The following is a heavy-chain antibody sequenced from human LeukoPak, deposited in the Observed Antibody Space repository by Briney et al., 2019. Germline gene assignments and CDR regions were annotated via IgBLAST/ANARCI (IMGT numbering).Heavy chain of an antibody. CDR2: IRYDGSNK. V-gene: IGHV3-30*02. D-gene: IGHD4-11*01. CDR3: ARDQDDYPYYFDY. J-gene: IGHJ4*02. CDR1: GFTFSSYG. Sequence: QPGGSLRLSCAASGFTFSSYGMHWVRQAPGKGLEWVAFIRYDGSNKYYADSVKGRFTISRDNSKNTLYLQMNSLRAEDTAVYYCARDQDDYPYYFDYWGQGTLVTVSS.